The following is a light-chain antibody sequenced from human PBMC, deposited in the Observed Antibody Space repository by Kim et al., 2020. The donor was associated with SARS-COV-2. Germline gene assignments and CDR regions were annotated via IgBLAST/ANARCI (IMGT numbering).Light chain of an antibody. CDR3: QQYGSSPLT. CDR2: GTS. V-gene: IGKV3-20*01. J-gene: IGKJ4*01. CDR1: QSVSSNY. Sequence: PGEGATLSCRVSQSVSSNYLAWYQQKPGQAPRLLIYGTSSRATGIPDRFSGSGSGTDFTLTISRLEPEDFAFYYCQQYGSSPLTFGGGTKVDIK.